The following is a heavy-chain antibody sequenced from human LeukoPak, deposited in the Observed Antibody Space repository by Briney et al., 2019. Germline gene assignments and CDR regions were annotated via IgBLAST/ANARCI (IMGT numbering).Heavy chain of an antibody. CDR3: AKDLTYESSGSVIDN. Sequence: GGSLRLSCAASGFIFEDYTMHWVRQVPGKTLEWVSLVNWHGTTYYADSLKGRFTISRDNSKNSLYLQMDSLKTQDNGFYYCAKDLTYESSGSVIDNWGLGTLVTVSS. V-gene: IGHV3-43*01. D-gene: IGHD3-22*01. CDR2: VNWHGTT. J-gene: IGHJ4*02. CDR1: GFIFEDYT.